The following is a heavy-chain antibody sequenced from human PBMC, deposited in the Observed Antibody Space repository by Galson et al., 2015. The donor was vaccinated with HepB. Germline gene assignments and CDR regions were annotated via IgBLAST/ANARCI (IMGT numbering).Heavy chain of an antibody. D-gene: IGHD6-19*01. CDR3: ANYDSSGPFQH. Sequence: SLRLSCAASGFMFGRYGMHWVRQAPGKGREWVAWFWQDGNNNYYIDSVKGRFTIPRENSKNTLFLQMDNMRVEDTATYYCANYDSSGPFQHWGQGTLVIVSS. V-gene: IGHV3-33*06. CDR2: FWQDGNNN. CDR1: GFMFGRYG. J-gene: IGHJ1*01.